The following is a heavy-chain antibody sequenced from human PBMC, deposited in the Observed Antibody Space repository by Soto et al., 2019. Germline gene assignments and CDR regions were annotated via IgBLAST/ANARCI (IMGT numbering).Heavy chain of an antibody. CDR2: IWYDGSNK. J-gene: IGHJ4*02. D-gene: IGHD4-17*01. V-gene: IGHV3-33*01. Sequence: GGSLRLSCAASGFTFSSYGMHWVRQAPGKGLEWVAVIWYDGSNKYYADSVKGRFTISRDNSKNTLYLQMNSLRAEDTAVYYWARDLIVEFTVTTYVFDYWGQGTLVTVSS. CDR3: ARDLIVEFTVTTYVFDY. CDR1: GFTFSSYG.